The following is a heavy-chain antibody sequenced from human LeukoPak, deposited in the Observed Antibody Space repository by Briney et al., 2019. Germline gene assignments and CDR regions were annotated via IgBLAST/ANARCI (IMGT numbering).Heavy chain of an antibody. CDR1: GGTFSNFA. V-gene: IGHV1-69*13. CDR3: ARDLLGSHTGYSSGAWDY. J-gene: IGHJ4*02. CDR2: IIPIFDTA. D-gene: IGHD3-9*01. Sequence: ASVKVSCKASGGTFSNFAISWVRQAPGQGLEWMGGIIPIFDTADYAQKFQGRLTITADESTSTAYMELSGLRAEDTAVYYCARDLLGSHTGYSSGAWDYWGQGTQVTVSS.